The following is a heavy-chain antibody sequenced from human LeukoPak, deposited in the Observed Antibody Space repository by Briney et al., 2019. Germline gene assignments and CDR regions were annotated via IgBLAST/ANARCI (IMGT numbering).Heavy chain of an antibody. V-gene: IGHV3-30*18. CDR3: AKGPLRGTAAAIDY. D-gene: IGHD2-2*01. J-gene: IGHJ4*02. CDR2: ISYDGRNK. CDR1: GFTFNNYG. Sequence: GKSLRLSCAASGFTFNNYGMYWVRQAPGKGLEWVAVISYDGRNKHYPDSVKGRFTISRDISTDTLWLQMDSLGTEDTAVYYCAKGPLRGTAAAIDYWGQGTLVTVSS.